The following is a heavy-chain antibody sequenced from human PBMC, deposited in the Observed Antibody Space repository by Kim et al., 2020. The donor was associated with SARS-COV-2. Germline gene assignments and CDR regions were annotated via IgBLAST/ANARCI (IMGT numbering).Heavy chain of an antibody. Sequence: SETLSLTCTVSGGSISSSSYYWGWIRQPPGKGLEWIGSIYYSGSTYYNPSLKSRVTISVDTSKNQFSLKLSSVTAADTAVYYCARSWIQLWLHYYMDVWGKGTTVTVSS. CDR1: GGSISSSSYY. D-gene: IGHD5-18*01. V-gene: IGHV4-39*01. CDR2: IYYSGST. J-gene: IGHJ6*03. CDR3: ARSWIQLWLHYYMDV.